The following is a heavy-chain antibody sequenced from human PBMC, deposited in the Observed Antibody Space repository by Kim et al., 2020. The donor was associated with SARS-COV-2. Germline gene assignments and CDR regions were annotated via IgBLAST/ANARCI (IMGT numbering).Heavy chain of an antibody. V-gene: IGHV3-43*01. J-gene: IGHJ4*02. D-gene: IGHD3-10*01. CDR3: AKDATRHYTSGSYFDY. Sequence: SVKSRFTISRDNSTNILYLQMNSLGAEDTALYCCAKDATRHYTSGSYFDYWGQGTLVTVSS.